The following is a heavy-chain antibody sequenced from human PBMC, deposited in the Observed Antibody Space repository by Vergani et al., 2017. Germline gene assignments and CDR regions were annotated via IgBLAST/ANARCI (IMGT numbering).Heavy chain of an antibody. J-gene: IGHJ3*02. CDR3: ARLGYCSSTTCRQAFDI. CDR2: TRNKANSYTT. Sequence: EVQLVESGGGLVQPGRSLRLSCAASGFTFSDHYMDWVRQAPGKGLEWVGRTRNKANSYTTEYAASVKGRFTISRDDSKNSLYLQMNSLKIEDTAVYYCARLGYCSSTTCRQAFDIWGQGTMVTVSS. CDR1: GFTFSDHY. V-gene: IGHV3-72*01. D-gene: IGHD2-2*01.